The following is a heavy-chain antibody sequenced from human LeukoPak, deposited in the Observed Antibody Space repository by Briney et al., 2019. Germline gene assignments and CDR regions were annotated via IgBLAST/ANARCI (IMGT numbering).Heavy chain of an antibody. CDR3: ARHRIVVAATGVFDY. Sequence: SETLSLTCTVSGGSISGYYWSWVRQPPGKGLEWIGYIYSNGNTNYNPSLMSRVTISVDMSKNEFSLNLSSVTAADTAVYFCARHRIVVAATGVFDYWGQGTLVPVSS. CDR1: GGSISGYY. CDR2: IYSNGNT. V-gene: IGHV4-59*08. D-gene: IGHD2-15*01. J-gene: IGHJ4*02.